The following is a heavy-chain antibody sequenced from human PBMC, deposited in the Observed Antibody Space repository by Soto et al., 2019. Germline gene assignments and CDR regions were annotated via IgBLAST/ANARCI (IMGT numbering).Heavy chain of an antibody. D-gene: IGHD5-12*01. J-gene: IGHJ3*02. CDR1: GFSFSSYG. CDR3: AREEMATIEAGGLLASDI. Sequence: PGGSLRLSCAASGFSFSSYGMHWVRQAPGKGLEWVAVIWFDGSNEYYADSVKGRFTISRDNSKNTLYLQMNSLRAEDTAVYYCAREEMATIEAGGLLASDICGKGTMVPAS. V-gene: IGHV3-33*01. CDR2: IWFDGSNE.